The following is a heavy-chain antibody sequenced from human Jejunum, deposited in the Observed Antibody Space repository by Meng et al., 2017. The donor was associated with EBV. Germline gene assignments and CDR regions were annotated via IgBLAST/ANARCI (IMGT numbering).Heavy chain of an antibody. J-gene: IGHJ4*02. CDR2: ISNDGNNK. V-gene: IGHV3-30-3*01. CDR1: GFTFSGHA. CDR3: TREWGADY. Sequence: QVQLVESGGGVVKPGRSLSLSCAASGFTFSGHAMQWVRQAPGKGLKWVALISNDGNNKYYADSMKGRFTISRDNSKNTLYLQMNSLRVDDTALYYCTREWGADYWGQGTLVTVSS. D-gene: IGHD3-16*01.